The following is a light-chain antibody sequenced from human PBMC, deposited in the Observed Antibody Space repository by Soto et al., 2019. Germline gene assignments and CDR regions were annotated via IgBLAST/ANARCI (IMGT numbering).Light chain of an antibody. CDR2: GAS. CDR1: QSVNNNS. CDR3: QQYGSTPLT. Sequence: EIVLTQSPGTLSLSPGERATLSCRASQSVNNNSLAWYQQKPGQAPRLYIYGASTRATGIPDRFSGSGSGTDFTLTISRLEPEDFAVYYCQQYGSTPLTFGGGTKVEIK. V-gene: IGKV3-20*01. J-gene: IGKJ4*01.